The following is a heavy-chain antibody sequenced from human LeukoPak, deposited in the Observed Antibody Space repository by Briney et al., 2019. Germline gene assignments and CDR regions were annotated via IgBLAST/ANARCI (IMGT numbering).Heavy chain of an antibody. V-gene: IGHV4-39*01. Sequence: PSETLSLTCTVSGGSISSSSYYWDWIRQPPGKGLEWIGSIYYSGNTYYNPSLKSRVTISIDTSKNQFSLKLNSVTAADTAVYYCARSTGYRSGCYDYWGQGTLVTVSS. CDR3: ARSTGYRSGCYDY. CDR2: IYYSGNT. D-gene: IGHD6-19*01. J-gene: IGHJ4*02. CDR1: GGSISSSSYY.